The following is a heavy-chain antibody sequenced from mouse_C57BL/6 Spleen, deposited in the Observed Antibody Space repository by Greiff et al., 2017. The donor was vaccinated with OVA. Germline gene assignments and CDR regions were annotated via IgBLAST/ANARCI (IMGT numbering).Heavy chain of an antibody. CDR1: GYTFTTYP. V-gene: IGHV1-47*01. J-gene: IGHJ2*01. CDR3: ARVDYDGYYFDY. D-gene: IGHD2-4*01. Sequence: VKLMESGAELVKPGASVKMSCKASGYTFTTYPIEWMKQNHGKSLEWIGNFHPYNDDTKYNEKFKGKATLTVEKSSSTVYLELSRLTSDDSAVYYCARVDYDGYYFDYWGQGTTLTVSS. CDR2: FHPYNDDT.